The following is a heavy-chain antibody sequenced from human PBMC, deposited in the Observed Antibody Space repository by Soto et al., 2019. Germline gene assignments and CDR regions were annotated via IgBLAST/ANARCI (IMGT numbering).Heavy chain of an antibody. Sequence: SETLSLTCTVSGGSISSYYWSWIRQPPGKGLEWIGYIYYSGSTNYNPSLKSRVTISVDTSKNQFSLKLSSVTAADTAVYYCARHDYGDLYYFDYWGQGTLVSVS. D-gene: IGHD4-17*01. CDR1: GGSISSYY. J-gene: IGHJ4*02. CDR3: ARHDYGDLYYFDY. CDR2: IYYSGST. V-gene: IGHV4-59*08.